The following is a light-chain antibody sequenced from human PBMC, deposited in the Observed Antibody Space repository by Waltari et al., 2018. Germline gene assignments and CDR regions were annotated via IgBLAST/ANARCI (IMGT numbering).Light chain of an antibody. CDR3: SSYTSSSTQV. V-gene: IGLV2-14*01. CDR1: SSDVGGYDH. CDR2: EVS. Sequence: QPPLTQPASVSVSPDPSLTLSCTGTSSDVGGYDHFSWYQQHPGKAPKLMIYEVSNRPSGVSNRFSGSKSANTASLTISGLQAEDEADYYCSSYTSSSTQVFGTGTKVTVL. J-gene: IGLJ1*01.